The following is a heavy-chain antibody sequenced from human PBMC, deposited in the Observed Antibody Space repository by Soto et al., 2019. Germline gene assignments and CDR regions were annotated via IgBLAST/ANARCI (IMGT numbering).Heavy chain of an antibody. V-gene: IGHV4-59*08. D-gene: IGHD3-10*01. J-gene: IGHJ6*02. CDR1: GGSISSYY. CDR3: ARQGFGPLHGRVDV. CDR2: VHHSWGS. Sequence: QVQLQESGPGLVKPSETLSLSCTVSGGSISSYYWSWFRQSPGKRMEWIGYVHHSWGSSYNPSLQSRVAISLSTSKSQCSLMWTSGTATYTAVYYCARQGFGPLHGRVDVWGHGTKVTVSS.